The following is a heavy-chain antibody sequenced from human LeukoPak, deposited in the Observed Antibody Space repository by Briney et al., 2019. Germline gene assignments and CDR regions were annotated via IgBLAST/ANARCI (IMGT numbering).Heavy chain of an antibody. J-gene: IGHJ4*02. CDR3: ARTSRVDTAMVRY. CDR1: GYSFTSYW. CDR2: IYPGDSDT. D-gene: IGHD5-18*01. V-gene: IGHV5-51*01. Sequence: GESLKISCKGSGYSFTSYWIGWVRQMPGKGLEWMGIIYPGDSDTRYSPSFQGQVTISADKSVSTAYLQWSSLKASDTAMYYCARTSRVDTAMVRYWGQGTLVTVSS.